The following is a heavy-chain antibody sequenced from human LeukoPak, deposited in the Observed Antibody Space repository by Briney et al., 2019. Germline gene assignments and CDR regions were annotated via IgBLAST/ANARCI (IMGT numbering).Heavy chain of an antibody. Sequence: SETLSLTCTVSGYSISSGYYWGWIRQPPGKGLEWIGSIHHSGSTYYNPSLKSRVTISVDTSKNQFSLKLSSVTAADTAVYSCAKSNGYGLVDIWGQGTMVTVSS. CDR1: GYSISSGYY. D-gene: IGHD3-10*01. J-gene: IGHJ3*02. CDR2: IHHSGST. CDR3: AKSNGYGLVDI. V-gene: IGHV4-38-2*02.